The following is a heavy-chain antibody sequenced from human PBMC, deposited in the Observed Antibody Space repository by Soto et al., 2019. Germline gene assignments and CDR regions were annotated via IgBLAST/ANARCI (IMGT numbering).Heavy chain of an antibody. CDR2: ISAYNGNT. CDR1: GYTFTSYG. V-gene: IGHV1-18*01. J-gene: IGHJ4*02. Sequence: QVQLVQSGAEVKKPGASVKVSCKASGYTFTSYGISWVRQAPGQGLEWMGWISAYNGNTNYAQKLQGRVTMTTDTVTSTAYMEVRSLGSDDTAGYYCAGGDSSRWSRKGDFDYWGQGTLVTVSS. D-gene: IGHD6-13*01. CDR3: AGGDSSRWSRKGDFDY.